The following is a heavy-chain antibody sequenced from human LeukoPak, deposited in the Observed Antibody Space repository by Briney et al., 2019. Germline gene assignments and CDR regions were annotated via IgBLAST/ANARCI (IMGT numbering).Heavy chain of an antibody. J-gene: IGHJ5*02. V-gene: IGHV7-4-1*02. CDR1: GYTLTNYA. CDR2: INTNTGNP. Sequence: ASVKVSCKASGYTLTNYALNWVRQAPGQGLEWMGWINTNTGNPTYAQGFTGRFVFSLDTSVTTAYLQISSLEVEDTAVYYCARDHGSQRYWFDPWGQGTLVTVSS. CDR3: ARDHGSQRYWFDP. D-gene: IGHD1-26*01.